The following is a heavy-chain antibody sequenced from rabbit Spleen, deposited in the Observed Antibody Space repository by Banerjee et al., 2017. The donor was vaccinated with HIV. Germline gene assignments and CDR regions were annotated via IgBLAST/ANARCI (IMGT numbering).Heavy chain of an antibody. CDR3: ARDPVLSNSKFYFNL. Sequence: QSLEESGGDLVKPEGSLTLTCTASGFSFSSDYDMCWVRQAPGKGLEWIACIDGGSGSTSYASWAKGRFTISKTSSTTVTLQMTSLTAADTATYFCARDPVLSNSKFYFNLWGPGTLVTVS. V-gene: IGHV1S40*01. D-gene: IGHD1-1*01. CDR1: GFSFSSDYD. CDR2: IDGGSGST. J-gene: IGHJ4*01.